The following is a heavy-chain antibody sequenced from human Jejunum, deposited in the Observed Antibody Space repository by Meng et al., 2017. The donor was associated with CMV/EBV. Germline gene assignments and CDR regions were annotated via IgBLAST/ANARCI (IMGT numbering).Heavy chain of an antibody. CDR1: GGSMSSTNW. J-gene: IGHJ4*02. CDR2: IYHSGST. Sequence: LPESGAGLGKPSGTLSLSCAGSGGSMSSTNWWSWVRQPPGKGLEWIGEIYHSGSTNYNPSLKSRVSISVDKSKNQFSLKLSSVTAADTAVYYCARADKVRFDYWGQGTLVTVSS. V-gene: IGHV4-4*02. CDR3: ARADKVRFDY.